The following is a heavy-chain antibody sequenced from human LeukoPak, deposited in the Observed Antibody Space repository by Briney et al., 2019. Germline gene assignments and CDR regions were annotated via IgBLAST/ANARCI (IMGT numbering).Heavy chain of an antibody. J-gene: IGHJ4*02. CDR2: FDPEDGET. V-gene: IGHV1-24*01. CDR3: ATGRYYYDSSGYQGFDY. Sequence: GASVKVSCKVSGYTHTDLSMHWVRQAPGKGLEWMGGFDPEDGETIYAQKFQGRVTMTEDTSTDTAYIELSSLRSEETAVYYCATGRYYYDSSGYQGFDYWGQGTLVTVSS. D-gene: IGHD3-22*01. CDR1: GYTHTDLS.